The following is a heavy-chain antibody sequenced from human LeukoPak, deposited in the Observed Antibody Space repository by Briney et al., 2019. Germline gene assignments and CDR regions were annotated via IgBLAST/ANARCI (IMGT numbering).Heavy chain of an antibody. CDR2: INHSGST. J-gene: IGHJ3*02. V-gene: IGHV4-4*02. CDR1: GGSISSSNW. Sequence: SETLSLTCAVSGGSISSSNWWSWVRQPPGKGLEWIGEINHSGSTNYNPSLKSRVTISVDTSKNQFSLKLSSVTAADTAVYYCARSDGYGLVDIWGQGTMVTVSS. D-gene: IGHD3-10*01. CDR3: ARSDGYGLVDI.